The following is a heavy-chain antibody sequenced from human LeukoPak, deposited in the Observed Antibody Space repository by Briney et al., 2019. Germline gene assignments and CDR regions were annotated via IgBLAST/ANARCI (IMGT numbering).Heavy chain of an antibody. CDR2: IYCSGST. CDR1: GGSISSYY. J-gene: IGHJ5*02. D-gene: IGHD3-22*01. V-gene: IGHV4-59*08. CDR3: ARLYYDSSGYYQKRGDNWFDP. Sequence: SETLSLTCTVSGGSISSYYWSWIRQPPGKGLEWIGYIYCSGSTNYSPSLKSRVTISLDTSKNQFSRKLSSVTAADTAVYYCARLYYDSSGYYQKRGDNWFDPWGQGTLVTVSS.